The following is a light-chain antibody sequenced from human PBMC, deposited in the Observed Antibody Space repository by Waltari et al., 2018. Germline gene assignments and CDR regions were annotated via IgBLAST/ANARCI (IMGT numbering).Light chain of an antibody. CDR3: AACDDNLLYV. J-gene: IGLJ1*01. Sequence: QSVLTQPPSASGTPGQRVTISCSGRSSDIGDNYVDWYKQLPGTAPKLSIYGNPHRPPRVHYQVPGCKAGTPPSRAINGLRFVDEADYSRAACDDNLLYVFGTLTKVTLL. V-gene: IGLV1-47*01. CDR2: GNP. CDR1: SSDIGDNY.